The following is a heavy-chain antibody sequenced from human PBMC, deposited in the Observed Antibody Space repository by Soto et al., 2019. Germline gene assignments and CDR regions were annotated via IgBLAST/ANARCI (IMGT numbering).Heavy chain of an antibody. V-gene: IGHV1-3*01. CDR1: GYTFTSYA. D-gene: IGHD1-26*01. J-gene: IGHJ4*02. CDR3: ARHDLYSGSSEGH. Sequence: QVHLVQSGAEVKKPGASVKVSCRTSGYTFTSYAMNWVRQAPGQRPEWMGWINAGNGNTKYSQKFQGRVTIMRDTSASTAYMELSSLRPEDTAVYYCARHDLYSGSSEGHWGQGTLLTVSS. CDR2: INAGNGNT.